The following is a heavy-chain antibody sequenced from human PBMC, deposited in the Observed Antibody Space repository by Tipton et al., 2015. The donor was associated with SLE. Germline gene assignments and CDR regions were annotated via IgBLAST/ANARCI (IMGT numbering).Heavy chain of an antibody. CDR2: IYYSGST. CDR3: ARGIAVAGAFDI. D-gene: IGHD6-19*01. Sequence: LRLSCTVSGGSISSYYWSWIRQPPGKGLEWIGYIYYSGSTNYNPSLKSRVTISVDTSKNQFSLKLSSVTAADTAMYYCARGIAVAGAFDIWGQGTMVTVSS. CDR1: GGSISSYY. J-gene: IGHJ3*02. V-gene: IGHV4-59*12.